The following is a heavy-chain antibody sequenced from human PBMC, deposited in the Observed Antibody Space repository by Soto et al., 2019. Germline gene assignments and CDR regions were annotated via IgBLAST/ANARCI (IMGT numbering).Heavy chain of an antibody. J-gene: IGHJ5*01. CDR2: VSGNNGAS. D-gene: IGHD2-2*01. CDR3: VRDQKYFRVNGNWFDS. CDR1: RYTSAYFC. Sequence: VXVSCTASRYTSAYFCISWVRQAPRQGLEWMGWVSGNNGASNPAPKVQGRITMTLDTSTGVSYMALRSLRSDDTAIYYCVRDQKYFRVNGNWFDSWGQGTLVTVSS. V-gene: IGHV1-18*04.